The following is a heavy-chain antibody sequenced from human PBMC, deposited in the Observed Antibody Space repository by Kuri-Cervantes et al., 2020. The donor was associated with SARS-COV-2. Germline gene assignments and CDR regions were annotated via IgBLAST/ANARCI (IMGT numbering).Heavy chain of an antibody. Sequence: GGSVRLSCAASGFIFSDAGMHWVRQAPGKGLEWVAFIQDDGSNKYYADSVKGRFTISRDNAKNSLYLQMNSLRAEDMALYYCAKLAKTADDAFDIWGQGTMVTVSS. D-gene: IGHD5-12*01. CDR1: GFIFSDAG. J-gene: IGHJ3*02. CDR3: AKLAKTADDAFDI. CDR2: IQDDGSNK. V-gene: IGHV3-30*02.